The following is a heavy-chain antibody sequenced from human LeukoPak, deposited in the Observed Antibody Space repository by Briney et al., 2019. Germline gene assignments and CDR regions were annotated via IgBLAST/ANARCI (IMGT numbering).Heavy chain of an antibody. Sequence: GGSLRLSCAASGFTFSSYSMNWVRQAPGKGLEWVSSISSSSSYIYYADSVKGRFTISRDNAKNSLYLQMNSLRAEDTAVYYCARDQGGGDYASAQMYYFDYWGQGALVTVSS. D-gene: IGHD4-17*01. V-gene: IGHV3-21*01. CDR2: ISSSSSYI. J-gene: IGHJ4*02. CDR3: ARDQGGGDYASAQMYYFDY. CDR1: GFTFSSYS.